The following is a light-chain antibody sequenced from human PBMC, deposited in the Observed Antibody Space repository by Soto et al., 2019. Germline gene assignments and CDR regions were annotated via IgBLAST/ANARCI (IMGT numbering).Light chain of an antibody. J-gene: IGLJ2*01. V-gene: IGLV2-14*01. Sequence: QSVLTQPPSVSGSPGQSITISCTGTSSDVGGYNYVSWYQQHPGKAPKLMIYEVSNRPSGVSHRCSGSKSGNTASLTISGRLADDEADYYCSSYTSSSTLVFGGGTKLTVL. CDR1: SSDVGGYNY. CDR3: SSYTSSSTLV. CDR2: EVS.